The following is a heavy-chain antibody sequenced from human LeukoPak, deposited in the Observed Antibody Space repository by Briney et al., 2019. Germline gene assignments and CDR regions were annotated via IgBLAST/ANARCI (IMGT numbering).Heavy chain of an antibody. D-gene: IGHD6-13*01. CDR3: AKEDYSSSWYDLDY. CDR1: GFTIDEYA. J-gene: IGHJ4*02. CDR2: ISGDDGSI. Sequence: HSGGSLRLFCAASGFTIDEYAIYWARQGPGKGLEWVSLISGDDGSIYYADSVKGRFTISRDNSKNSLYLQMNSLRTEDTALYYCAKEDYSSSWYDLDYWGQGTLVTVSS. V-gene: IGHV3-43*02.